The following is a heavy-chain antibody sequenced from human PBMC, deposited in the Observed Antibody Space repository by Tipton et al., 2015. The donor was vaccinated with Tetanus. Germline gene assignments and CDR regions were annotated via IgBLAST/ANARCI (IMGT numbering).Heavy chain of an antibody. J-gene: IGHJ2*01. CDR3: ARRGDNWFFDL. D-gene: IGHD2-21*01. CDR2: IYTDVHTREST. Sequence: LRLSCNVSGGSISSSYWSWIRQPAGKGLEWIGRIYTDVHTRESTTYNPSLKNRVSMSVDTSKNQLSLKMTSMTAADTAVYYCARRGDNWFFDLWGRGTLVTVSP. CDR1: GGSISSSY. V-gene: IGHV4-4*07.